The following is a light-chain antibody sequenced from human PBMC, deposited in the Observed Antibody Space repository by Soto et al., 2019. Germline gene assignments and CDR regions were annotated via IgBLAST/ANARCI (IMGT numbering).Light chain of an antibody. Sequence: IVLTQSPGTLSLSPGERATLSCRASQSVSSSHLAWYQQKPGQAPRLLIYGASSRATGIPDRFSGSGSGTDFTLTISRLEPEDFALYYCQQYGSSPLTFGGGTKVEIK. J-gene: IGKJ4*01. V-gene: IGKV3-20*01. CDR2: GAS. CDR3: QQYGSSPLT. CDR1: QSVSSSH.